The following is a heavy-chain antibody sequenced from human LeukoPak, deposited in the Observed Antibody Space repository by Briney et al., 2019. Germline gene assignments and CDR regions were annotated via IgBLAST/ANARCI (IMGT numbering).Heavy chain of an antibody. CDR1: GFTFSSYE. V-gene: IGHV3-48*03. CDR2: ISSSGSTI. CDR3: AKDWDSSSWDH. Sequence: GGSLRLSCAASGFTFSSYEMNWVRQAPGKGLEWVSYISSSGSTIYYADSVKGRFTISRDNAKNSLYLQMNSLRAEDTAVYYCAKDWDSSSWDHWGQGTLVTVSS. D-gene: IGHD6-6*01. J-gene: IGHJ4*02.